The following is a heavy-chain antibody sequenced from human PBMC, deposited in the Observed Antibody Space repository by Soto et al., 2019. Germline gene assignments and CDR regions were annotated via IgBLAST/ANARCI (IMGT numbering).Heavy chain of an antibody. J-gene: IGHJ5*02. CDR3: ARQVPAAIRLGWFDP. CDR2: IYYSGST. V-gene: IGHV4-39*01. Sequence: SETLSLPCPVSGCSISRSTYYWGWIRQPPGKGLEWIGSIYYSGSTYYRPSLKSRVTISVDTSKNQFSLKLSSVTAADTAVYYCARQVPAAIRLGWFDPWGQGTLVTVSS. CDR1: GCSISRSTYY. D-gene: IGHD2-2*02.